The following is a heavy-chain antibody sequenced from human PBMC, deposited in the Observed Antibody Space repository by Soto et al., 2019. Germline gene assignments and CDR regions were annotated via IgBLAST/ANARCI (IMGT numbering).Heavy chain of an antibody. CDR3: ARDGTYYYDSSGYSYFDY. J-gene: IGHJ4*02. CDR2: ISAYNGNT. Sequence: QVQLVQSGAEVKKPGASVKVSCKASGYTFTSYGISWVRQAPGQGLEWMGWISAYNGNTNYAQKLQGRVTMTTDTSTITAYMELRSLRPDDTAVYYCARDGTYYYDSSGYSYFDYWGQGTLVTVSS. V-gene: IGHV1-18*01. D-gene: IGHD3-22*01. CDR1: GYTFTSYG.